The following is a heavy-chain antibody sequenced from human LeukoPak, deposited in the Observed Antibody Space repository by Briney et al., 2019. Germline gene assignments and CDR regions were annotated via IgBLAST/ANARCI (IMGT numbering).Heavy chain of an antibody. CDR2: IKSKTDGGTT. Sequence: GGSLRLSCAASGFTFRSYWMNWVRQAPGKGLGWVGRIKSKTDGGTTDYAAPVKGRFTISRDDSKNTLYLQMNSLKTEDTAVYYCTTDLNDYGDYWGQGTLVTVSS. D-gene: IGHD4-17*01. J-gene: IGHJ4*02. CDR3: TTDLNDYGDY. V-gene: IGHV3-15*01. CDR1: GFTFRSYW.